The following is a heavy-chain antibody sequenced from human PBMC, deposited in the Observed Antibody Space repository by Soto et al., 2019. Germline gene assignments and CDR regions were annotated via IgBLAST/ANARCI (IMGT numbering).Heavy chain of an antibody. D-gene: IGHD2-2*01. CDR1: GGTFSSYA. V-gene: IGHV1-69*13. CDR3: ARDGWDCSSTSCQYPRAFNI. J-gene: IGHJ3*02. CDR2: IIPIFGTA. Sequence: SVKVSCKASGGTFSSYAISWVRQAPGQGLEWMGGIIPIFGTANYAQKFQGRVTITADESTSTAYMELSSLRSEDTAVYYCARDGWDCSSTSCQYPRAFNIWGQGTMVTVSS.